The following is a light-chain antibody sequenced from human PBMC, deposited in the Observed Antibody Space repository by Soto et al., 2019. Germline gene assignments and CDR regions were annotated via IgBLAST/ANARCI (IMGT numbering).Light chain of an antibody. CDR2: AAS. CDR1: QGISSY. CDR3: QQLNT. J-gene: IGKJ4*01. V-gene: IGKV1-9*01. Sequence: DIQLTQSPSFLSASVGDRVTITCRASQGISSYLAWYQQKPGKVPKLLIYAASTLQSGVPSRFSGSGSGTEFTLTISSLQPEDFATYYCQQLNTFGGGTKVEIK.